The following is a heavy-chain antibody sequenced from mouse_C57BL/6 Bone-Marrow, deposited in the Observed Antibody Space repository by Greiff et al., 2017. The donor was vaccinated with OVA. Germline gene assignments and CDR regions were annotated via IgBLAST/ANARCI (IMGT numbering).Heavy chain of an antibody. V-gene: IGHV1-53*01. CDR2: INPSNGGT. D-gene: IGHD1-1*01. CDR3: TITTVVATRGFAY. CDR1: GYTFTSYW. J-gene: IGHJ3*01. Sequence: QVHVKQPGTELVKPGASVKLSCKASGYTFTSYWMHWVKQRPGQGLEWIGNINPSNGGTNYNEKFKSKATLTVDKSSSTAYMQLSSLTSEDSAVYYCTITTVVATRGFAYWGQGTLVTVSA.